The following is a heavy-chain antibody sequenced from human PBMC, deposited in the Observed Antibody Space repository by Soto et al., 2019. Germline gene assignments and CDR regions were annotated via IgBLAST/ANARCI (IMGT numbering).Heavy chain of an antibody. V-gene: IGHV6-1*01. Sequence: SQTLSLTCAISGDSVSTNSATWDWIRQSPSRGLEWLGRTYYRSKWFNDYAVSVKGRISINPDTSNNQFSLQLNSVTPDDTAVYYCAKILGDLRRAAADDYFDYWGQGTLVTVSS. CDR2: TYYRSKWFN. J-gene: IGHJ4*02. CDR1: GDSVSTNSAT. CDR3: AKILGDLRRAAADDYFDY. D-gene: IGHD6-13*01.